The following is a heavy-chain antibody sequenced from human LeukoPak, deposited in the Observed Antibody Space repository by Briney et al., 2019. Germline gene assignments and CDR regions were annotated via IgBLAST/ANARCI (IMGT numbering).Heavy chain of an antibody. CDR1: GDSISSRGFY. D-gene: IGHD6-13*01. CDR2: IYSSGST. Sequence: SETLSLTCTVSGDSISSRGFYWSWVRQHPGKGLEWVGYIYSSGSTNYNASLKSRLTISVDTSKNQFSLRLTSVTAADTAVYYCASDSTHRAASGSFVYWGQGSLVTVSS. V-gene: IGHV4-31*03. J-gene: IGHJ4*02. CDR3: ASDSTHRAASGSFVY.